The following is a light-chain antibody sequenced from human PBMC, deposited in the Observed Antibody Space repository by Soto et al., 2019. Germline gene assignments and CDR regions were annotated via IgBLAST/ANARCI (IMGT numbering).Light chain of an antibody. CDR3: AAWDDSLNGVV. J-gene: IGLJ2*01. Sequence: QAVVTQPPSASGTPGQRVTISCSGSSSNIGSDSVNWYQQLPGTAPKLLIYRNNQRPSGVPDRLSGSKSGTSASLAISGLQSEDEADYYCAAWDDSLNGVVFGGGTKLTVL. V-gene: IGLV1-44*01. CDR1: SSNIGSDS. CDR2: RNN.